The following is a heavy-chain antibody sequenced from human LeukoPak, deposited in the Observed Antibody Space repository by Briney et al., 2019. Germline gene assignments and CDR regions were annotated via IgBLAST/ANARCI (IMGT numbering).Heavy chain of an antibody. CDR3: ASHTSRWLQGYYYYMDV. J-gene: IGHJ6*03. Sequence: GGSLRLSCAASGFTFDDYGMSWVCQAPGKGLEWVSGINWNGGSTGYADSVKGRFTISRDNAKNCLYLQMNSLRAEDTALYYCASHTSRWLQGYYYYMDVWGKGTTVTVSS. D-gene: IGHD3-22*01. V-gene: IGHV3-20*04. CDR1: GFTFDDYG. CDR2: INWNGGST.